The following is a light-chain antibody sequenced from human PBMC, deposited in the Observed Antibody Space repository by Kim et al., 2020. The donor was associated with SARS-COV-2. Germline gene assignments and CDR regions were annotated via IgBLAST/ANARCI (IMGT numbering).Light chain of an antibody. J-gene: IGKJ1*01. CDR1: QSVSDNY. CDR2: NAS. Sequence: EVVLTQSPGTLSLSPGERATLTCRASQSVSDNYLAWYQKKRGQAPKLLIYNASTRATGIPDRFSGSGSETDFTLTINRLKPEDFAVYYCQQFSISPRTFGQGTKVDIK. CDR3: QQFSISPRT. V-gene: IGKV3-20*01.